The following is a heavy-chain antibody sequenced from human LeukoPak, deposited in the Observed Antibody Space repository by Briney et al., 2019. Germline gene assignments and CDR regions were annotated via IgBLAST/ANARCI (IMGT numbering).Heavy chain of an antibody. V-gene: IGHV4-34*01. J-gene: IGHJ4*02. CDR3: ARGGPLVYCSGGSCYSLDY. D-gene: IGHD2-15*01. CDR1: GGSFSGYY. Sequence: PSETLSLTCAVYGGSFSGYYLSWIRQPPGKGLEWIGEINHSGSTNYNPSLKSRVTISVDTSKNQFSLKLSSVTAADTAVYYCARGGPLVYCSGGSCYSLDYWGQGTLVTVSS. CDR2: INHSGST.